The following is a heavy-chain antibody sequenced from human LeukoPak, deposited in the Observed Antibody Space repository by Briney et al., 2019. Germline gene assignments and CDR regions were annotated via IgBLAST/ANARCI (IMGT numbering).Heavy chain of an antibody. J-gene: IGHJ5*02. Sequence: PSETLSLTCTVSGGSISSGSYYWSWIRQPAGKGLEWIGRIYTSGSTNYNPSLKSRVTISVDTSKNQFSLKLSSVTAADTAVYYCARALRRGGWPVGPRWFDPWGQGTLVTVSS. CDR3: ARALRRGGWPVGPRWFDP. V-gene: IGHV4-61*02. CDR1: GGSISSGSYY. D-gene: IGHD6-19*01. CDR2: IYTSGST.